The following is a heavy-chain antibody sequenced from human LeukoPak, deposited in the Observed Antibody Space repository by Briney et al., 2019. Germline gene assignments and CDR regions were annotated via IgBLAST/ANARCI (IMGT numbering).Heavy chain of an antibody. Sequence: ASVKVSCKASGYTFTSYYMHWVRQATGQGLEWMGIINPSGGSTSYAQKFQGRVTMTRDTSTSTVYMELSSLRSEDTAVYYCARGLEVVVPAAEEDYFDYWGQGTLVTVSS. J-gene: IGHJ4*02. CDR1: GYTFTSYY. CDR3: ARGLEVVVPAAEEDYFDY. V-gene: IGHV1-46*01. CDR2: INPSGGST. D-gene: IGHD2-2*01.